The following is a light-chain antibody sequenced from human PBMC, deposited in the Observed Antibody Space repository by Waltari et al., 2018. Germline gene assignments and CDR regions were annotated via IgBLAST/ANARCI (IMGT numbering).Light chain of an antibody. Sequence: QSVLTQPPSVSGTPGPRVTISCSGSSSNIGRNFVYWYQQFPGTPPKLLIYWNNQRPSGGPDRCSGSKSGTSTALAISGLRSEDEADYYCAAWDDSLRRKVFGGGTKLTVL. J-gene: IGLJ3*02. CDR2: WNN. CDR3: AAWDDSLRRKV. CDR1: SSNIGRNF. V-gene: IGLV1-47*01.